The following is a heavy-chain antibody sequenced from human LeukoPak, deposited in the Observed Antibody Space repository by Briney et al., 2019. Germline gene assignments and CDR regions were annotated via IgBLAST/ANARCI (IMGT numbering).Heavy chain of an antibody. Sequence: PSETLSLTCTVSGGSISSYYWSWIRQPAGKGLEWIGRIYTSGSTNYNPSLKSRVTMSVDTFKNQFSLKLSSVTAEDTAVYYCARDRGGTSGYHYYYYMDVWGKGTTVTVSS. V-gene: IGHV4-4*07. CDR2: IYTSGST. CDR1: GGSISSYY. CDR3: ARDRGGTSGYHYYYYMDV. D-gene: IGHD2-2*01. J-gene: IGHJ6*03.